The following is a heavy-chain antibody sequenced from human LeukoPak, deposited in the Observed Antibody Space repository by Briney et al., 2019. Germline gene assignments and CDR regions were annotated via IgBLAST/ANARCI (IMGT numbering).Heavy chain of an antibody. D-gene: IGHD4-11*01. J-gene: IGHJ6*03. Sequence: GGSLRLSCAASGFTFSSYEMNWVRQAPGKGLEWVSYISSSGSTIYYADSVKGRFTISRDNAKNSLYLQMNSLRAEDTAVYYRARDRLQRALYYYYYMDVWGKGTTVTVSS. CDR1: GFTFSSYE. CDR3: ARDRLQRALYYYYYMDV. V-gene: IGHV3-48*03. CDR2: ISSSGSTI.